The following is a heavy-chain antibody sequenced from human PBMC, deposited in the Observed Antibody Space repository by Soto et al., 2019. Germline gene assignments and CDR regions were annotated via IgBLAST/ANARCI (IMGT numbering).Heavy chain of an antibody. D-gene: IGHD2-15*01. V-gene: IGHV1-69*13. Sequence: SVKVSCKASGGTFSSYAISWVRQAPGQGLEWMGGIIPIFGTANYAQKFQGRVTITADESTSTAYMEPSSLRSEDTAVYYCARVLRAYGGNSPYYFDYWGQGTLVTVSS. J-gene: IGHJ4*02. CDR3: ARVLRAYGGNSPYYFDY. CDR2: IIPIFGTA. CDR1: GGTFSSYA.